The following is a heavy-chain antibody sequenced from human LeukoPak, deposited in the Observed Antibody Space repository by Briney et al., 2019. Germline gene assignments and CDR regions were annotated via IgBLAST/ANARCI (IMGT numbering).Heavy chain of an antibody. D-gene: IGHD5-12*01. Sequence: GESLRLSCAASGFTFSSYWMSWVRQAPGKGLEWVANIKQDGSEKYYVDSVKGRFTISRDNAKNSLYLQMNSLRAEDTAVYYCARDKGGYTMLFDIWGQGTMVTVSS. CDR3: ARDKGGYTMLFDI. V-gene: IGHV3-7*01. J-gene: IGHJ3*02. CDR2: IKQDGSEK. CDR1: GFTFSSYW.